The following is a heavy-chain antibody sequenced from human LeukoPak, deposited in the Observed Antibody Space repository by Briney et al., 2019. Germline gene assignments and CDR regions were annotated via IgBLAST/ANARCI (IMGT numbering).Heavy chain of an antibody. D-gene: IGHD6-25*01. CDR3: ARVLTVRSGGYDAFDI. CDR1: AFTFSNYA. J-gene: IGHJ3*02. CDR2: ISRSGDNT. V-gene: IGHV3-23*01. Sequence: GGSLRLSCAASAFTFSNYAMSWVRQAPGKGLEWVSLISRSGDNTYYADSVKGRFTISRDNSKNTLYLQMNSLRAGDTAVYYCARVLTVRSGGYDAFDIWGQGTMVTVSS.